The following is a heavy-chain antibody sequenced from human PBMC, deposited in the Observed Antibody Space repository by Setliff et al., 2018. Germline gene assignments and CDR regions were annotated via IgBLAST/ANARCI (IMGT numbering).Heavy chain of an antibody. J-gene: IGHJ5*02. D-gene: IGHD3-3*01. V-gene: IGHV4-34*01. CDR3: ARVGHSTYYNFWSGPRGYNWFDP. CDR2: INHSGST. CDR1: GGSFSGYY. Sequence: SETLSLTCAVYGGSFSGYYWSWIRQPPGKGLEWIGEINHSGSTNYNPSLKSRVTISVDTSKNQFSLKLSSVTAADTAVYYCARVGHSTYYNFWSGPRGYNWFDPWGQGTLVTVPQ.